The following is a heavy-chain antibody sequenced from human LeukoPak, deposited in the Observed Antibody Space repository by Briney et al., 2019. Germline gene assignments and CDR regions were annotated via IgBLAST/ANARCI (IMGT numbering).Heavy chain of an antibody. CDR2: IKQDGSEN. CDR1: GFTFSNAW. Sequence: PGGSLRLSCAASGFTFSNAWMAWVRQAPGKGLEWVANIKQDGSENNYVDSVKGRFTISRDNAKNSLYLQMNSLRAEDTAVYYCARDVSGNLDYWGQGTLVTVSS. J-gene: IGHJ4*02. CDR3: ARDVSGNLDY. D-gene: IGHD4-23*01. V-gene: IGHV3-7*01.